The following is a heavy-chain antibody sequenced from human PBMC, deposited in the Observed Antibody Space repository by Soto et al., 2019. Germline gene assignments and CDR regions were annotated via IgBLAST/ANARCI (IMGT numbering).Heavy chain of an antibody. CDR1: GVSFSGYH. J-gene: IGHJ6*02. Sequence: SETLSLTCAVYGVSFSGYHWTWIRQPPGTGLEWIGEINHSGSTNYNPSLKSRVTISVDTSKNQFSLKLTSVTAADTAVYYCARTAAAGKYYYGVDVWGQGTTVTVSS. V-gene: IGHV4-34*01. CDR2: INHSGST. CDR3: ARTAAAGKYYYGVDV. D-gene: IGHD6-13*01.